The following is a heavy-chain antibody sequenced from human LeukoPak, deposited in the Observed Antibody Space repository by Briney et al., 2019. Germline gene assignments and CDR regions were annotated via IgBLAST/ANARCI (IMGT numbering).Heavy chain of an antibody. Sequence: SVKVSCKAPGGTFSSYAISWVPQAPGQGLEWMGRIIPIFGTANSAQKFQGRVTITADESTSTAYMELSSLRSEDTAVYYCARGPFSSGWYAKQFDYWGQGTLVTASS. D-gene: IGHD6-19*01. J-gene: IGHJ4*02. V-gene: IGHV1-69*13. CDR1: GGTFSSYA. CDR2: IIPIFGTA. CDR3: ARGPFSSGWYAKQFDY.